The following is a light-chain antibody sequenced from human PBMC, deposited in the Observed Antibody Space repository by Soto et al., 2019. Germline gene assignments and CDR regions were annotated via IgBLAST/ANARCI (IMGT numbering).Light chain of an antibody. Sequence: EIVLTQSAASLSLSPGERATLSCRASQSVNSYLAWYQQKPGQAPRLLIYDASNRATGIPARFSGSASGTDFTLTISSLEPEDFAVYYCQQRINWPYTFGQGTALEIK. V-gene: IGKV3-11*01. CDR3: QQRINWPYT. J-gene: IGKJ2*01. CDR1: QSVNSY. CDR2: DAS.